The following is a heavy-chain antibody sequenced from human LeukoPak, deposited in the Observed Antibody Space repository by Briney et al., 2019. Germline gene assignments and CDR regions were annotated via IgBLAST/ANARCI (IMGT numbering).Heavy chain of an antibody. CDR1: GDSMTLSTYY. V-gene: IGHV4-39*01. J-gene: IGHJ4*02. CDR2: IYHSGSA. CDR3: ATLLICRDRHCDPPAGPRGFAS. Sequence: SETLSLTCTVSGDSMTLSTYYWGWIRQPPGMCLEWIGLIYHSGSAYYNPSLESRVAISVGTSKGQFSLRLTSVAAADPALYYCATLLICRDRHCDPPAGPRGFASWGQGALVIVPS. D-gene: IGHD2-21*01.